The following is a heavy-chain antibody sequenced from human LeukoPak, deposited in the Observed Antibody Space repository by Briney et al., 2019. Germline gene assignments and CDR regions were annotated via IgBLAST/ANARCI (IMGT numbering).Heavy chain of an antibody. CDR1: GGSISSYY. Sequence: SETLSLTCTVSGGSISSYYWSWIRQPPGKGLEWIGYIYYSGSTNYNPSLKSRVTISVDTSKNQFSLKLSSVTAADTAVYYCARDSGDGDSVYYYYGMDVWGKGTTVTVSS. J-gene: IGHJ6*04. V-gene: IGHV4-59*01. CDR2: IYYSGST. CDR3: ARDSGDGDSVYYYYGMDV. D-gene: IGHD4-17*01.